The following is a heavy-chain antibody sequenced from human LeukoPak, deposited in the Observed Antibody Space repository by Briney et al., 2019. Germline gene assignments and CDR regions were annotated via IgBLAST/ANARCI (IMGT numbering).Heavy chain of an antibody. CDR1: GGSISSYY. Sequence: SETLSLTCTVSGGSISSYYWSWIRQPPGKGLEWIGYIYYSGSTNYNPSLKSRVTILVDTSKNQFSLKLSSVTAADTAVYYCARGGDSSGYCFDYWGQGTLVTVSS. J-gene: IGHJ4*02. CDR2: IYYSGST. CDR3: ARGGDSSGYCFDY. D-gene: IGHD3-22*01. V-gene: IGHV4-59*01.